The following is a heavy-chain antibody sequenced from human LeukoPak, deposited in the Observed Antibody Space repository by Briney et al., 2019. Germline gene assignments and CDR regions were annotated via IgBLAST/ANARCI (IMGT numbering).Heavy chain of an antibody. CDR2: IYSSGST. Sequence: SETLSLTCTVYGDSISSGGYYWRWIRQHPGKGLEWIGYIYSSGSTYYNPSLKSRVTISLDTSQNQFSLELSSVTAADTAMFYCARTDNSGYYIDYWGQGTLVTVSS. D-gene: IGHD3-22*01. CDR3: ARTDNSGYYIDY. CDR1: GDSISSGGYY. V-gene: IGHV4-31*03. J-gene: IGHJ4*02.